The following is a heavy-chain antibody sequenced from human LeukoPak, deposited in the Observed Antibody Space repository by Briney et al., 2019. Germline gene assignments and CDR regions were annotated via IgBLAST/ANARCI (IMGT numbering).Heavy chain of an antibody. J-gene: IGHJ4*02. CDR2: IIPILGIA. CDR1: GGTFSSYA. Sequence: SAKVSCKASGGTFSSYAISWVRQAPGQGLEWMGRIIPILGIANYAQKFQGRVTITADKSTSTAYMELSSLRSEDTAVYYCARASATGHFDYWGQGTLVTVSS. V-gene: IGHV1-69*04. CDR3: ARASATGHFDY. D-gene: IGHD4-17*01.